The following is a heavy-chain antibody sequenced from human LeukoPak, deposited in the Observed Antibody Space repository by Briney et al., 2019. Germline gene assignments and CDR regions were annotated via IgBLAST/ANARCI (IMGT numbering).Heavy chain of an antibody. CDR3: ARDRCSSTSCYWGEDFDY. CDR2: ISSSSSTI. CDR1: GFTFSSYS. D-gene: IGHD2-2*01. Sequence: GGSLRLSCAASGFTFSSYSMNWVRQAPGKGLEWFSYISSSSSTIYYADSVKGRFTISRDNAKNSLYLQMNSLRAEDTAVYYCARDRCSSTSCYWGEDFDYWGQGTLVTVSS. J-gene: IGHJ4*02. V-gene: IGHV3-48*01.